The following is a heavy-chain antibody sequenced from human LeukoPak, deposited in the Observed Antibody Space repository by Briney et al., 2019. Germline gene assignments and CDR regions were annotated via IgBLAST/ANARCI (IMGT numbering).Heavy chain of an antibody. CDR3: ARVGRSSWYECYFDY. CDR1: GFTFSDYY. Sequence: GGSLRLSCAASGFTFSDYYMSWIRQAPGKGLEWVSYISSSSSYTNYADSVKGRFTISRDNAKNSLYLQMNSLRAEDTAVYYCARVGRSSWYECYFDYWGQGTLVTVSS. J-gene: IGHJ4*02. D-gene: IGHD6-13*01. V-gene: IGHV3-11*05. CDR2: ISSSSSYT.